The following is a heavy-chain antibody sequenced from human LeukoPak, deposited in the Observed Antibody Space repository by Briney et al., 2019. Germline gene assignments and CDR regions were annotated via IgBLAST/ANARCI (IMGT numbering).Heavy chain of an antibody. CDR3: ARDLSFDY. Sequence: SVKVSCKASGGTFSSYASSWARQAPGQGLEWMGGIIPIFGTANYAQKFQGRVTITTDESTSTAYMELSSLRSEDTAVYYCARDLSFDYWGQGTLVTVSS. CDR2: IIPIFGTA. CDR1: GGTFSSYA. V-gene: IGHV1-69*05. D-gene: IGHD3-9*01. J-gene: IGHJ4*02.